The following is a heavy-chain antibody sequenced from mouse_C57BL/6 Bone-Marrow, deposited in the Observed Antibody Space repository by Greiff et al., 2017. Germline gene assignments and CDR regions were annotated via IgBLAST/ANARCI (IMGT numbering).Heavy chain of an antibody. CDR1: GYTFTSYW. Sequence: VLLVESGAELAKPGASVKLSCKASGYTFTSYWMHWVKQRPGQGLEWIGCINPSSGYTKYNQKFKDKATLTADKSSSTAYMQLSSLTYEDSAVYYCARQIRPLYYAMDYWGQGTSVTVSS. CDR2: INPSSGYT. D-gene: IGHD3-2*02. J-gene: IGHJ4*01. CDR3: ARQIRPLYYAMDY. V-gene: IGHV1-7*01.